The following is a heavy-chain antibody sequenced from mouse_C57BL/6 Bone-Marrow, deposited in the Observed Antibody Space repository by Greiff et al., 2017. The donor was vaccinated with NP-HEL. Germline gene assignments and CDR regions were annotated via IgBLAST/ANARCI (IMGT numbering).Heavy chain of an antibody. Sequence: VQLKESGAELVRPGASVKLSCTASGFNIKDDYMPWVKQRPEQGLEWIGWIDPDNGDTEYASKFQGKATITADTSSNTAYLQLSSLTSEDTAVYDCTTDDYWYFYVWGTGTTVTVSS. D-gene: IGHD2-3*01. CDR1: GFNIKDDY. J-gene: IGHJ1*03. CDR2: IDPDNGDT. V-gene: IGHV14-4*01. CDR3: TTDDYWYFYV.